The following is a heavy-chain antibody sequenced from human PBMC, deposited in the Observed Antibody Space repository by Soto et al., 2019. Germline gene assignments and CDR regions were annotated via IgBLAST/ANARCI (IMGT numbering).Heavy chain of an antibody. V-gene: IGHV1-18*01. J-gene: IGHJ5*02. CDR1: GYTFTSYG. CDR3: ARDRPTIFGVVQNWFDP. CDR2: ISAYNGNT. Sequence: PSVKVSCKASGYTFTSYGISWVRQAPGQGLEWMGWISAYNGNTNYAQKLQGRVTMTTDTSTSTAYMELRSLRSDDTAVYYCARDRPTIFGVVQNWFDPWGQGTLVTVSS. D-gene: IGHD3-3*01.